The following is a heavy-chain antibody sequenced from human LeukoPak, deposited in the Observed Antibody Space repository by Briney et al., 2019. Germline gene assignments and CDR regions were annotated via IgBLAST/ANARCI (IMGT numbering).Heavy chain of an antibody. CDR2: INPTGSRT. D-gene: IGHD2-15*01. CDR3: ARDWGGHCSGDVCYSARFDP. J-gene: IGHJ5*02. V-gene: IGHV1-46*01. CDR1: GYTFTNYY. Sequence: ASVKVSCKASGYTFTNYYLHWVRQAPGQGLEWMGMINPTGSRTIYAQRFRGRITMTRDTSTATVYLGLSSLRPGDTAIYYCARDWGGHCSGDVCYSARFDPWGQGTLVAVSS.